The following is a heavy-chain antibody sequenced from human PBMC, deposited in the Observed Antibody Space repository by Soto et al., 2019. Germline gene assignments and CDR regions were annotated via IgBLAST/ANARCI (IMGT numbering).Heavy chain of an antibody. J-gene: IGHJ4*02. Sequence: PSETQSLTCTVSGGSISSYYWSWIRQPPGKGLEWIGYIYYSGSTNYNPSLNSRATISVDTSKNQFSLKMSSVTAADTAVYHCARGARGYYFDYWGQGTLVTVSS. D-gene: IGHD3-10*01. CDR1: GGSISSYY. CDR2: IYYSGST. CDR3: ARGARGYYFDY. V-gene: IGHV4-59*01.